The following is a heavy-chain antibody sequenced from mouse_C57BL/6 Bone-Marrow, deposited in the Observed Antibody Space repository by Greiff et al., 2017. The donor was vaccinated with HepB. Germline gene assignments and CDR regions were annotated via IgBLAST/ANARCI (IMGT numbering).Heavy chain of an antibody. CDR1: GYTFTDYE. Sequence: QVQLQQSGAELVRPGASVTLSCKASGYTFTDYEMHWVKQTPVHGLEWIGAIDPETGGTAYNQKFKGKAILTADKSSSTAYMELRSLTSEDSGVYYCTRSDDGYYRYWFAYWGQGTLVTVSA. CDR3: TRSDDGYYRYWFAY. D-gene: IGHD2-3*01. J-gene: IGHJ3*01. V-gene: IGHV1-15*01. CDR2: IDPETGGT.